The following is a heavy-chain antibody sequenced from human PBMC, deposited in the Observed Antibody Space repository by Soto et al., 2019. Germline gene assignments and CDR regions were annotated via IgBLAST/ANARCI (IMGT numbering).Heavy chain of an antibody. V-gene: IGHV3-7*01. CDR3: ARHCTNGVCYPGFDY. CDR1: GFTFSSYW. CDR2: IKQDGSEK. Sequence: GGSLRLSCAASGFTFSSYWMSWVRQAPGKGLEWVANIKQDGSEKYYVDSVKGRFTISRDNAKNSLYLQMNSLRAEDTAVYYCARHCTNGVCYPGFDYWGQGTLVTVSS. D-gene: IGHD2-8*01. J-gene: IGHJ4*02.